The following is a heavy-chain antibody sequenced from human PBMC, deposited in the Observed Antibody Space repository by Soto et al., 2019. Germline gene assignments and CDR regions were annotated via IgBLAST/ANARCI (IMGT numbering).Heavy chain of an antibody. CDR3: VGGQYYFDY. J-gene: IGHJ4*02. V-gene: IGHV3-30*03. CDR1: GFPFTTYG. Sequence: QVQLVESGGGVVQPGRSLRLSCAASGFPFTTYGMHWVREGPGKGLEWVAVISYDGSNRYYADSVKGRFTISRDNSKNTLYLQMHDLRREDTALYYCVGGQYYFDYRGQGTLVTVSP. D-gene: IGHD3-10*01. CDR2: ISYDGSNR.